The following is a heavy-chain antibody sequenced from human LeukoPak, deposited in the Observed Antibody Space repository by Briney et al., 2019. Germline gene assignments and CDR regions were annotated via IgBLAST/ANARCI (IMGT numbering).Heavy chain of an antibody. V-gene: IGHV3-30*02. J-gene: IGHJ4*02. D-gene: IGHD1-1*01. CDR2: IRYDGSNK. Sequence: GGSLRLSCAASGFTFSSYGMHWVGQAPGKGLEWVAFIRYDGSNKYYADSVKGRFTISRDNSKNTLYLQMNSLRVEDTAVYYCARCTTGRTFGSLREIKRSREIDYWGQGTLVTVSS. CDR1: GFTFSSYG. CDR3: ARCTTGRTFGSLREIKRSREIDY.